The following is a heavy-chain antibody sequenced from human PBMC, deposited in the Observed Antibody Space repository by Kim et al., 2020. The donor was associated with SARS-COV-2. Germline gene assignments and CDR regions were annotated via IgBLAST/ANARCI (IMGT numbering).Heavy chain of an antibody. J-gene: IGHJ4*02. Sequence: SETLSLTCAVYGGSFSGYYWSWIRQPPGKGLEWIGEINHSGSTNYNPSLKSRVTISVDTSKNQFSLKLSSVTAADTAVYYCARGRRAIVATPFDYWGQGT. CDR1: GGSFSGYY. V-gene: IGHV4-34*01. D-gene: IGHD5-12*01. CDR3: ARGRRAIVATPFDY. CDR2: INHSGST.